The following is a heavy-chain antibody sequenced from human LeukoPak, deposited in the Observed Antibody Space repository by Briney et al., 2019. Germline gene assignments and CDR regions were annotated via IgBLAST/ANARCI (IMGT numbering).Heavy chain of an antibody. J-gene: IGHJ4*02. CDR3: ARASSGLFEH. D-gene: IGHD1-26*01. Sequence: SQTLSLTCTVSGGSISSGSYYWSWIRQPAGKGLEWIGRIYTSGSTNYNPSLRSRVTMSVDTSKNQFSLKLSSVTAADTAVYYCARASSGLFEHWGQGSLVTVSS. CDR2: IYTSGST. CDR1: GGSISSGSYY. V-gene: IGHV4-61*02.